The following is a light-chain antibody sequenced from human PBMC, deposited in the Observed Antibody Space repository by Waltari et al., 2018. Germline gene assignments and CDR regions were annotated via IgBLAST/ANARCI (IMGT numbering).Light chain of an antibody. CDR1: GVVGKY. CDR2: ASS. Sequence: SGKARGVVGKYIIRYQQKPGQATWLLIYASSIRATGIPDRFSGSGAGTAFSLTISSLGSEDFAVYYGQKNVALPATFGQGTKVEIK. V-gene: IGKV3D-11*01. CDR3: QKNVALPAT. J-gene: IGKJ1*01.